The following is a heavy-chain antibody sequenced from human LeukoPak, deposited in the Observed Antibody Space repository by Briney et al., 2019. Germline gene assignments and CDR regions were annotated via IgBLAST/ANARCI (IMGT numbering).Heavy chain of an antibody. CDR2: SYYTGNT. CDR3: ARIHSYWYFDL. D-gene: IGHD5-18*01. CDR1: GDSISSSSYF. V-gene: IGHV4-39*07. J-gene: IGHJ2*01. Sequence: PSETLSLTCTVSGDSISSSSYFWGWIRQSPGQGLEWIGTSYYTGNTYYNPSLKSRVTISLDTSRNQFSLRPTTVIVADTALYFCARIHSYWYFDLRGRGTLVAVSS.